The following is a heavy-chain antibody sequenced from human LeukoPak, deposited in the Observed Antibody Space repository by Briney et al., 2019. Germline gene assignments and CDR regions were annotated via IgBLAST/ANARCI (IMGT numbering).Heavy chain of an antibody. J-gene: IGHJ4*02. CDR1: GFTFSSYW. Sequence: GGSLRLSCAASGFTFSSYWMNWARQAPGKGLEWVASINHNGNVNYYVDSVKGRFTISRDNAKNSLYLQMNSLRAEDTAVYYCARDSYGSGSYYWSQGTLVTVSS. D-gene: IGHD3-10*01. CDR3: ARDSYGSGSYY. V-gene: IGHV3-7*01. CDR2: INHNGNVN.